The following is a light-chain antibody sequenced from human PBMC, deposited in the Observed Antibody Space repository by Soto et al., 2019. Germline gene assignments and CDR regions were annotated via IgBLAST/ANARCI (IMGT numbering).Light chain of an antibody. V-gene: IGKV1-33*01. CDR3: QQYNSYSRT. CDR2: DAS. J-gene: IGKJ1*01. CDR1: QDISTY. Sequence: DIQMTQSPSSLSASVGDRVTITCQAGQDISTYLNWYQQKPGKAPKLLIYDASNLETGVPSRFSGSGSGTEFTLTISSLQPDDFATYYCQQYNSYSRTFGQGTKVDI.